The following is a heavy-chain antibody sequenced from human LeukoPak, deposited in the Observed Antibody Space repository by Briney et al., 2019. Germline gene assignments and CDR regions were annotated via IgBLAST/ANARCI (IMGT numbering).Heavy chain of an antibody. Sequence: GESLKISCKGSRYSFTSYWIGWVRQMPRRGREWMGIIYPGDSDTRYSPSFQGQVTISADKSISTAYLQWSSLKASDTAMYYCARHVGSTELDLEYYFDYWGQGTLVTVSS. J-gene: IGHJ4*02. CDR2: IYPGDSDT. CDR3: ARHVGSTELDLEYYFDY. D-gene: IGHD1-1*01. V-gene: IGHV5-51*01. CDR1: RYSFTSYW.